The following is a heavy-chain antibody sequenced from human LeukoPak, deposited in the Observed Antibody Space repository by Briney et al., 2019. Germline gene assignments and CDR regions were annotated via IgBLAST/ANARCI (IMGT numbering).Heavy chain of an antibody. CDR2: ISGSGGST. J-gene: IGHJ6*03. CDR1: GFTFSSYA. V-gene: IGHV3-23*01. D-gene: IGHD6-25*01. Sequence: PGGSLRLSCAASGFTFSSYAMSWVRQAPGKGLEWVSAISGSGGSTYYADSVKGRFTISRDNSKNTLYLQMNSLRAEDTAVYYCAKDRTASYYHYYMDVWGKGTTVTVSS. CDR3: AKDRTASYYHYYMDV.